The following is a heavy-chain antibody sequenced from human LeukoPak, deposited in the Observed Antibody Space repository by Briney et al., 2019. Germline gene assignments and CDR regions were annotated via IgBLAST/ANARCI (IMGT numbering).Heavy chain of an antibody. CDR3: ARISLTGYAPISGFFDY. CDR2: IYTSGST. J-gene: IGHJ4*02. Sequence: SETLSLTCTVSGGSISSYYWSWIRQPAGKGLEWIGRIYTSGSTNYNPSLKSRVTISVDTSKNQLSLKLNSVTAADTAVYYCARISLTGYAPISGFFDYWGQGTLVTVSS. D-gene: IGHD3-9*01. V-gene: IGHV4-4*07. CDR1: GGSISSYY.